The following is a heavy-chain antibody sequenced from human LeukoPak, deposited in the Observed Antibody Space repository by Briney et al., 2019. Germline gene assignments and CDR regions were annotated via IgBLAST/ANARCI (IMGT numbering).Heavy chain of an antibody. Sequence: SVKVSCKASGGTFSSYAISWVRQAPGQGLEWMGGIIPIFGTANYAQKFQGRVTMTEDTSTDTAYMELSSLRSEDTAVYYCATRSSSCFDYWGQGTLVTVSS. D-gene: IGHD6-6*01. CDR3: ATRSSSCFDY. CDR2: IIPIFGTA. CDR1: GGTFSSYA. J-gene: IGHJ4*02. V-gene: IGHV1-69*06.